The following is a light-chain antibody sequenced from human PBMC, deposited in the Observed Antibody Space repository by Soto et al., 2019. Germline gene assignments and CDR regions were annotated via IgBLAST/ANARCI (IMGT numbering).Light chain of an antibody. CDR3: QQYGSSPWT. CDR1: QSVSSSY. J-gene: IGKJ1*01. Sequence: EIVLTQSPGTLSLSPGERATLSCRASQSVSSSYLAWYLQKPGQAPRLLIYGASSRATGIPDRFSGSGSGTDFTLTISRLEPEDFAVYYCQQYGSSPWTFGQGTKVELK. CDR2: GAS. V-gene: IGKV3-20*01.